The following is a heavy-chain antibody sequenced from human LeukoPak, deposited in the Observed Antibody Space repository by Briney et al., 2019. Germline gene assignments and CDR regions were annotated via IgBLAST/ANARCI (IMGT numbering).Heavy chain of an antibody. J-gene: IGHJ5*02. D-gene: IGHD2-2*03. V-gene: IGHV3-23*01. Sequence: GGSLRLSCAASGFTFSSYAMSWVRQAPGKGLEWVSAISGSGGSTYYADSVKGRFTISRDNSKNTLYLQMNSLRAEDTAVYYCAKVMDIVVVPAAGPLNWFDPWGQGTLVTVSS. CDR3: AKVMDIVVVPAAGPLNWFDP. CDR1: GFTFSSYA. CDR2: ISGSGGST.